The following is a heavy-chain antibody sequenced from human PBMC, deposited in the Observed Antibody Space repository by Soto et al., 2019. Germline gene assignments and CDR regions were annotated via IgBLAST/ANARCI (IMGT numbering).Heavy chain of an antibody. D-gene: IGHD3-16*02. Sequence: GSLRLSCAASGFKFSNYWMSWVRQAPGKGLEWVGNIKHDTSEAHYADSVKGRFTITRDNIKNFLFLQMNGLRADDTASYYCARDGLLFSGPYRPSRFDYWGLGTLVTVSS. V-gene: IGHV3-7*03. J-gene: IGHJ4*02. CDR3: ARDGLLFSGPYRPSRFDY. CDR2: IKHDTSEA. CDR1: GFKFSNYW.